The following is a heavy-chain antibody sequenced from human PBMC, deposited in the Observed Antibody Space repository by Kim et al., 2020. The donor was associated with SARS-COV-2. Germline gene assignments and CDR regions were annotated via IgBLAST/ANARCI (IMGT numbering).Heavy chain of an antibody. CDR2: ISHDGSKK. CDR1: GFTFSNYG. Sequence: GGSLRLSCAASGFTFSNYGIHWVRQAQGKVLEWIAVISHDGSKKYHADSVKGRFTIPRDNSKNTLYLQMNSLRAEDTAIYYCAKGYKYDSSGYYGIDYWGQVTLVSVSS. CDR3: AKGYKYDSSGYYGIDY. J-gene: IGHJ4*01. D-gene: IGHD3-22*01. V-gene: IGHV3-30*18.